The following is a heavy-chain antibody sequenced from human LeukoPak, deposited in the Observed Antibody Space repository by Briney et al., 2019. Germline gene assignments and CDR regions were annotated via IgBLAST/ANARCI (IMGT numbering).Heavy chain of an antibody. CDR1: GGSINSGNYY. CDR3: ASHYGSLYYFDY. Sequence: SETLSLTCTVSGGSINSGNYYWSWIRQPAGKGLEWIGRIYTSGSTNYNPSLKGRVTVSLDTSKNQFSLKLSSVTAADTAVYYCASHYGSLYYFDYWGQGTLVTVSS. D-gene: IGHD3-3*01. V-gene: IGHV4-61*02. J-gene: IGHJ4*02. CDR2: IYTSGST.